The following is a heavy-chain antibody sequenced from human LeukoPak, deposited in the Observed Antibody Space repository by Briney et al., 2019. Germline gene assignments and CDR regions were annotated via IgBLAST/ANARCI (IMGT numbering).Heavy chain of an antibody. J-gene: IGHJ6*02. Sequence: GGSLRLSCAASGFTFSSYWMHWVRQAPGKGLVWVSRINSDGSSTSYADSVKGRFTISRDNAKNTLYLQMNSLRAEDTAVYYCARSGALYYGMGVWGQGTTVTVSS. CDR2: INSDGSST. CDR3: ARSGALYYGMGV. V-gene: IGHV3-74*01. D-gene: IGHD2-15*01. CDR1: GFTFSSYW.